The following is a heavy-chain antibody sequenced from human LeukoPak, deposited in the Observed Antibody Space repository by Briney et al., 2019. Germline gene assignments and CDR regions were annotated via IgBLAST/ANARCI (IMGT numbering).Heavy chain of an antibody. CDR2: ISAYNGNT. V-gene: IGHV1-18*01. D-gene: IGHD2-2*01. Sequence: ASVKVSCKASGYTFTNYGISWVRQAPGQGLEWMGWISAYNGNTNYAQKLQGRVTMTTDTSTSTAYMELRSLRSDDTAVYYCARAGDIVVVAVTGAGYYYMDVWGKGTKVTVSS. J-gene: IGHJ6*03. CDR1: GYTFTNYG. CDR3: ARAGDIVVVAVTGAGYYYMDV.